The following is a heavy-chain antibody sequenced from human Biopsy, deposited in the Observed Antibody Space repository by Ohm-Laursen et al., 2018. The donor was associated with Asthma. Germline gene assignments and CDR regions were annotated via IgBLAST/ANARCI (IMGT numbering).Heavy chain of an antibody. V-gene: IGHV4-59*11. CDR3: ARLADCSGGACYSYGWFDP. J-gene: IGHJ5*02. CDR1: GGSIRSHD. D-gene: IGHD2-15*01. CDR2: VSHTGST. Sequence: PSETLSLTCTVSGGSIRSHDWTWIRLPPGKGLEYIGDVSHTGSTNYNPSLKSRVTMSLDTSKSQFSLRLTSVTPADTAVYYCARLADCSGGACYSYGWFDPWGQGTRVTVSS.